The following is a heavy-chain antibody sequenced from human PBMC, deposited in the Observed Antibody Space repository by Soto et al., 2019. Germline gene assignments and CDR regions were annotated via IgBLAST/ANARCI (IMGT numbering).Heavy chain of an antibody. CDR3: AHQPPPFGDPRGDYFDY. Sequence: PGGSLRLSCSASGFTFSSYSMNWVRQAPGKGLEWVSSISSSSSYIYYADSVKSRLTITTDASKTQVVLTMTNMDPVDTATYYCAHQPPPFGDPRGDYFDYWGQGTLVTSPQ. D-gene: IGHD4-17*01. CDR1: GFTFSSYS. J-gene: IGHJ4*02. V-gene: IGHV3-21*03. CDR2: ISSSSSYI.